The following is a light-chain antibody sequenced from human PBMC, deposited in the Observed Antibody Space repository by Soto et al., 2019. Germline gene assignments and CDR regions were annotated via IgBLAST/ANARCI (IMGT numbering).Light chain of an antibody. CDR3: QQSNNWPYT. V-gene: IGKV3-15*01. J-gene: IGKJ2*01. Sequence: EIVLTQSPGTLSVSPGERANLSCRASQSVSTNLAWFQQKPGQAPRLLLYGASTRATGIPARLSGSGSGTDFTLTINSLQSEDLAVYYCQQSNNWPYTFGQGTKLE. CDR1: QSVSTN. CDR2: GAS.